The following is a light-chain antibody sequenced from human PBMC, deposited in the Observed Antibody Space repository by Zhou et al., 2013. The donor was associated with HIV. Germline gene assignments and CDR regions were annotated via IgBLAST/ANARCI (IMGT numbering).Light chain of an antibody. V-gene: IGKV3-20*01. J-gene: IGKJ1*01. CDR2: GAS. CDR1: QSVSSNY. Sequence: EIVLTQSPGTLSLSPGERATLSCRASQSVSSNYLAWYQQKPGQAPRLLIYGASSRATDIPDRFSGSGSGTDFTLNIARLEPEDYAVYYCQQYGRSRPLMFGQGTKVEVK. CDR3: QQYGRSRPLM.